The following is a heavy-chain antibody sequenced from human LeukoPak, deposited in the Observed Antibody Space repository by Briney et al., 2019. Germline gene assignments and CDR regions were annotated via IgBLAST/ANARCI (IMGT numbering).Heavy chain of an antibody. CDR3: ARWASISREPGGFFDH. J-gene: IGHJ4*02. CDR1: GDSVTNDFF. V-gene: IGHV4-38-2*02. Sequence: SETLSLTCTVSGDSVTNDFFWGWVRQPPGKELEWIGSFCLGRDTYYRPSLKSRVTISVDTSKNQFSLNLNSVTAADTAVYYCARWASISREPGGFFDHWGQGALVTVSS. D-gene: IGHD1-14*01. CDR2: FCLGRDT.